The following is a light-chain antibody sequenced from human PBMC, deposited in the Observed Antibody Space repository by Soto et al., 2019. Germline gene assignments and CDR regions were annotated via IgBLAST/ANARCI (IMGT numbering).Light chain of an antibody. CDR3: LQTLQAPYS. V-gene: IGKV2-28*01. CDR1: QSLRHHNGYYY. J-gene: IGKJ2*01. CDR2: LGS. Sequence: DIVMTQSPLSLPVTPGEPASISWRSSQSLRHHNGYYYLDWYLQKPGQSPQVLIYLGSNRASGVPDRVSGSGSGTVFTLKISRVEAGDVGVYYCLQTLQAPYSFGQGTKLEIK.